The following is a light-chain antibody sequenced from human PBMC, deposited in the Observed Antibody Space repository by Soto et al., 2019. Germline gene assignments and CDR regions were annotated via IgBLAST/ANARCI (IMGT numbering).Light chain of an antibody. CDR3: QQYNGYPWT. CDR1: QSITSW. CDR2: DAS. Sequence: DILMTQSPSTLSASVGDRVTITCRASQSITSWLAWYQQKPGKAPKLLMYDASSLDSGVPSRFSGSGSGTEFTLTISSLQPDDFATYYCQQYNGYPWTFGQGTKVEIK. V-gene: IGKV1-5*01. J-gene: IGKJ1*01.